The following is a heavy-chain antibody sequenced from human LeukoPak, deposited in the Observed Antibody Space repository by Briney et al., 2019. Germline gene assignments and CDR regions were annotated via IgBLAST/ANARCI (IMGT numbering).Heavy chain of an antibody. CDR2: INHSGST. J-gene: IGHJ6*03. Sequence: EPSETLSLTCAVYGGSFSGYYWSWIRQPPGKGLEWIGEINHSGSTNYNPSLKSRVTISVDTSKNQFSLKLSSVTAADTAVHYCARHTGYYGSGSYYYYYYMDVWGKGTTVTISS. V-gene: IGHV4-34*01. D-gene: IGHD3-10*01. CDR3: ARHTGYYGSGSYYYYYYMDV. CDR1: GGSFSGYY.